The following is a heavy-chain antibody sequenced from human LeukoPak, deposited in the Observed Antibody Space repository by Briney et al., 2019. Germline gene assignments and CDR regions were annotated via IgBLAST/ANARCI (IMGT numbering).Heavy chain of an antibody. Sequence: GGSLRLSCAASGFTFSSYWMSWVRQAPGKGLEWVANIKQDGSEKYYVDSVKGRFTISRDNAKNLLYLQMNSLRAEDTAMYYCARDLLDAYYYYGMDVWGQGTTVTVSS. D-gene: IGHD1-26*01. CDR2: IKQDGSEK. V-gene: IGHV3-7*01. CDR1: GFTFSSYW. CDR3: ARDLLDAYYYYGMDV. J-gene: IGHJ6*02.